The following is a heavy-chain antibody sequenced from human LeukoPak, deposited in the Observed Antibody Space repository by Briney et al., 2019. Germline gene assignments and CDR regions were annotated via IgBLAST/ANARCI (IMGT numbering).Heavy chain of an antibody. J-gene: IGHJ4*02. CDR3: ARARYGGNQIDY. CDR2: IKQDGSEK. Sequence: GGSLRLSCAASGFTFSSFWMTWVRQAPGKGLEWVANIKQDGSEKYYVDSVKGRFTISRDNAKNSLYLQMNSLRAEDTAVYYCARARYGGNQIDYWGQGTLVAVSS. V-gene: IGHV3-7*03. D-gene: IGHD4-23*01. CDR1: GFTFSSFW.